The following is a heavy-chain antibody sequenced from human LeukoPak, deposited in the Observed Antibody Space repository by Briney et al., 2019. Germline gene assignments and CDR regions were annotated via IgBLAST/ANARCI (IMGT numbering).Heavy chain of an antibody. CDR2: IYSGGST. V-gene: IGHV3-53*01. CDR3: AKEGETSWYSRSMGYFQH. Sequence: GGSLRLSCAASGFTVSSNYMSWVRQAPGKGLEWVSVIYSGGSTYYADSVKGRFTISRDNSKNTLYLQMNSLRAEDTAVYYCAKEGETSWYSRSMGYFQHWGQGTLVTVSS. CDR1: GFTVSSNY. D-gene: IGHD6-13*01. J-gene: IGHJ1*01.